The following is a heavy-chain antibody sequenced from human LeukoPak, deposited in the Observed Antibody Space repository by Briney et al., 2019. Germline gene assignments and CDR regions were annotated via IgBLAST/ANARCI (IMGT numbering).Heavy chain of an antibody. J-gene: IGHJ4*02. CDR1: GFTFNNYF. CDR3: AKDLNGYWTTDY. V-gene: IGHV3-30-3*02. Sequence: GGSLRLSCAASGFTFNNYFMHWVRQAPGKGLEWVAATSYDGNSSYYADSVKGRFTISRDNSKNTLYLQMNSLRAEDTALYYCAKDLNGYWTTDYWGQGTLVTVSS. D-gene: IGHD3-9*01. CDR2: TSYDGNSS.